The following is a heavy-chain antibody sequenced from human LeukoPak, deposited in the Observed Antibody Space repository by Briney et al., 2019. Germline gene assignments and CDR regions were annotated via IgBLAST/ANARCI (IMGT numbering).Heavy chain of an antibody. V-gene: IGHV4-34*01. CDR2: INHSGST. CDR1: GGSLSGYY. CDR3: ARQPSSSSSVDAFDI. J-gene: IGHJ3*02. D-gene: IGHD6-6*01. Sequence: SETLSLTCAVYGGSLSGYYWSWVRQPPGKGLEWIGEINHSGSTNYNPSLKSRVIISVDTSKNQFSLKLSSVTAADTAVYYCARQPSSSSSVDAFDIWGQGTMVTVSS.